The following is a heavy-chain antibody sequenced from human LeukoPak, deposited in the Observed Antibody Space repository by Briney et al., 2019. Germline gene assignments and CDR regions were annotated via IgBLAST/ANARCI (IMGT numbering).Heavy chain of an antibody. V-gene: IGHV3-66*01. D-gene: IGHD3-3*01. CDR1: GFTVSSNY. J-gene: IGHJ3*02. CDR3: ARVNYDRDALDI. Sequence: GGSLRLSCAASGFTVSSNYMSGVRQAPGKGLEWVSVIYSGGSTYYADSVTCRFTSSRDNSKNTLYLQMNSLRAEDTAVYYCARVNYDRDALDIGGQGTMVTVSS. CDR2: IYSGGST.